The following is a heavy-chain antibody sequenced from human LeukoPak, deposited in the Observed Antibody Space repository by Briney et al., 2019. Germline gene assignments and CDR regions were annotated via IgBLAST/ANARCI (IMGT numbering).Heavy chain of an antibody. D-gene: IGHD6-13*01. CDR3: ARDQYSSSWYWLVAFDI. J-gene: IGHJ3*02. V-gene: IGHV4-4*07. CDR2: IYTSGST. CDR1: GGSISSYY. Sequence: SETLSLTCTVSGGSISSYYWSWIRQPAGKGLEWIGRIYTSGSTNYNPSLKSRVTMSVDTSKNQLSLKLSSVTAADTAVYYCARDQYSSSWYWLVAFDIWGQGTMVTVSS.